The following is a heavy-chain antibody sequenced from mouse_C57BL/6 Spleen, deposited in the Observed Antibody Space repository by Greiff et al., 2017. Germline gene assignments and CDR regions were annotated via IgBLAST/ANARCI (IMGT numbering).Heavy chain of an antibody. J-gene: IGHJ4*01. D-gene: IGHD2-1*01. Sequence: EVKVEESGGGLVKPGGSLKLSCAASGFTFSDYGMHWVRQAPEKGLEWVAYISSGSSTIYYADTVKGRFTISRDNAKNTLFLQMTSLRSEDTAMYYCARGGGNYPYYAMDYWGQGTSVTVSS. V-gene: IGHV5-17*01. CDR3: ARGGGNYPYYAMDY. CDR2: ISSGSSTI. CDR1: GFTFSDYG.